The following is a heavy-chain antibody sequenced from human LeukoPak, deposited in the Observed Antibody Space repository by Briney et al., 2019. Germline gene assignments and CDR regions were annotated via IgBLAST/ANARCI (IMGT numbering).Heavy chain of an antibody. V-gene: IGHV4-39*07. Sequence: SETLSLTCTVSGASINSERFHWGWVRQPPGKGLEWIGKIYYSGTTYYNPSLKSRVTISIDTSKTQFSLNLNSVTAADTAVYFCARDHFNRPDCWGQGILVTVSS. CDR2: IYYSGTT. CDR1: GASINSERFH. J-gene: IGHJ4*02. CDR3: ARDHFNRPDC. D-gene: IGHD1-14*01.